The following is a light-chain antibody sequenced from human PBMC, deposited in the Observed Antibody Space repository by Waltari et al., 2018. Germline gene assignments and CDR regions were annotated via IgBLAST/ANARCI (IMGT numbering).Light chain of an antibody. V-gene: IGLV2-14*01. CDR2: DVS. J-gene: IGLJ1*01. CDR1: ISNLGVFSF. CDR3: SSYTSIIPPFL. Sequence: QSALPHPPSCSGSPGQSITISCPRSISNLGVFSFFSWYQQHPGKAPKLMIYDVSHRPSGVSNRFSGSKSGNTASLTISGLQPEDEADYYCSSYTSIIPPFLFGTGTKVTVL.